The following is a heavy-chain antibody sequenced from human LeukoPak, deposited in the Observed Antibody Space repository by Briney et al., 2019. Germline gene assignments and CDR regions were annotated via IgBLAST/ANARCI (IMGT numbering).Heavy chain of an antibody. D-gene: IGHD3-9*01. V-gene: IGHV3-15*01. CDR3: TTDYRYFYLHSSFDY. CDR2: IKSKTDGGTT. Sequence: GGSLRLSCAASGFPFSDTWMSWGRQAPGKELEWVGHIKSKTDGGTTDYAAPVKGRFTISRDDSRNTVYLQMNSLKTEDTAVYYRTTDYRYFYLHSSFDYWGRGTLLTVSS. CDR1: GFPFSDTW. J-gene: IGHJ4*02.